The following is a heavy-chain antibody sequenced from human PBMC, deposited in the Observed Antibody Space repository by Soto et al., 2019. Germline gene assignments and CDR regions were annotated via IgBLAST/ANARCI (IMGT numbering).Heavy chain of an antibody. D-gene: IGHD3-3*01. V-gene: IGHV3-15*01. Sequence: EVQLVESGGGLVEPGGSLRLSCAASGFTFSNSWMAWVRQVPGRGLEWVGRIKSNTDGGTTYHAAPVQGRFTISRDDTKNTLSLQMTSLKIEDTAIYYCTPDFWGGPGEWGQGTLVTVSS. J-gene: IGHJ4*02. CDR1: GFTFSNSW. CDR2: IKSNTDGGTT. CDR3: TPDFWGGPGE.